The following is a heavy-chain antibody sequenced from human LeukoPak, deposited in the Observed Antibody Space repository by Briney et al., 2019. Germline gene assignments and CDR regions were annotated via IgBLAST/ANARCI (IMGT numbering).Heavy chain of an antibody. V-gene: IGHV1-24*01. Sequence: RASVTVSCKVSGYTLTELSMHWVRQAPGKGLEWMGGFDPEDGETIYAQKFQGRVTMTEDTSTDTAYMELSSLRSEDTAVYYCATVLGGYYWRDFDYWGQGTLDTVSS. CDR3: ATVLGGYYWRDFDY. CDR1: GYTLTELS. CDR2: FDPEDGET. D-gene: IGHD3-22*01. J-gene: IGHJ4*02.